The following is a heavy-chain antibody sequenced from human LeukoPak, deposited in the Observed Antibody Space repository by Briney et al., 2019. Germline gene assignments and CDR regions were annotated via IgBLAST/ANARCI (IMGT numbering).Heavy chain of an antibody. CDR2: IYTSGST. D-gene: IGHD3-3*01. V-gene: IGHV4-4*09. CDR1: GVSISSYY. CDR3: ARFLSGYYFGVKANWFDP. Sequence: SETLSLTCTVSGVSISSYYWSWVRQPPGKGLEWVGYIYTSGSTNYNPSLKSRVTISVDTSKNQFSLKLSSVTAADTAVYYCARFLSGYYFGVKANWFDPWGRGTLVTVSS. J-gene: IGHJ5*02.